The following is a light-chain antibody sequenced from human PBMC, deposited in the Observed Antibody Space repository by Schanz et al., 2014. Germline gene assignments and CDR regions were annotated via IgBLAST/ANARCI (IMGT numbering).Light chain of an antibody. CDR3: QQRGNWPFT. Sequence: EVVMTQSPATLSGSPGQRATLTCRASQSVGGDLAWYQKKPGQAPRLLIYDASNRATGIPARFSGSGSGTDFTLTISSLEPEDFAVYYCQQRGNWPFTFGPGTKVDIK. CDR2: DAS. CDR1: QSVGGD. V-gene: IGKV3-11*01. J-gene: IGKJ3*01.